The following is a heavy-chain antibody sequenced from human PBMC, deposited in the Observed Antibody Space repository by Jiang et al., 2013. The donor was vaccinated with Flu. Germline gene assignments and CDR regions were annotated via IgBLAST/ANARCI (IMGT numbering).Heavy chain of an antibody. Sequence: GSGLVKPSETLSLTCTVSGGSISSYYWSWIRQPPGKGLEWIGYIYYSGSTNYNPSLKSRVTISVDTSKNQFSLKLSSVTAADTAVYYCATISYCSSTSCYPTWGQGTLVTVSS. V-gene: IGHV4-59*01. CDR1: GGSISSYY. CDR3: ATISYCSSTSCYPT. J-gene: IGHJ4*02. CDR2: IYYSGST. D-gene: IGHD2-2*01.